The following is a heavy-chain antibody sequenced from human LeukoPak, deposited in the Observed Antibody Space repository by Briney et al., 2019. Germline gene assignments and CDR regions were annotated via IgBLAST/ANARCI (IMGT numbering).Heavy chain of an antibody. CDR3: ARESIGSNVPPPEGFDY. D-gene: IGHD5/OR15-5a*01. J-gene: IGHJ4*02. CDR2: ISSSGSTI. Sequence: GGSLRLSCAASGFTFSSYSMNWVRQAPGKGLEWVSSISSSGSTIYYADSVKGRFTISRDNAKNSLYLQMNSLRAEDTAVYYCARESIGSNVPPPEGFDYWGQGTLVTVSS. V-gene: IGHV3-48*04. CDR1: GFTFSSYS.